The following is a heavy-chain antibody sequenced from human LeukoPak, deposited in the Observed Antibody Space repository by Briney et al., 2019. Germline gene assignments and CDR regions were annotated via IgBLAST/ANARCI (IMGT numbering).Heavy chain of an antibody. Sequence: ASVKVSCKASGYTFTGYYMHWVRQAPGQGLEWMGWINPNSGGTNYAQKFQGRVTMTRDTSISTAYMELSRLRSDDTAVYYCARDLGDSSSSKSDYWGQATLVTVSS. CDR1: GYTFTGYY. V-gene: IGHV1-2*02. CDR2: INPNSGGT. CDR3: ARDLGDSSSSKSDY. J-gene: IGHJ4*02. D-gene: IGHD6-6*01.